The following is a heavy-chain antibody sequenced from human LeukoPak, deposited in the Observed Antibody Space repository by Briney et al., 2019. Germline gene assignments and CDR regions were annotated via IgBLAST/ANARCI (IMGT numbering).Heavy chain of an antibody. D-gene: IGHD2-15*01. CDR1: GASFTGYY. CDR3: ARLLPLQGGDV. V-gene: IGHV4-34*01. J-gene: IGHJ6*02. Sequence: SETLSLTCAVYGASFTGYYWRWFRQPPGKGLEWIGEINHSGGTNYNPSLKSRVTISLDTSNNQFSLKLNSLTAADTAVYYCARLLPLQGGDVWGQGTTVTVSS. CDR2: INHSGGT.